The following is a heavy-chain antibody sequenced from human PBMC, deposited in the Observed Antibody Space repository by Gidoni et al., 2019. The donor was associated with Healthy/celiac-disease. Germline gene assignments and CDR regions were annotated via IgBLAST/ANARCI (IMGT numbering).Heavy chain of an antibody. CDR3: ARHIGSYDSSCYYYFYY. CDR1: GYSFTSYW. D-gene: IGHD3-22*01. CDR2: TFPCDSDT. J-gene: IGHJ4*02. V-gene: IGHV5-51*01. Sequence: EVQLVQSGAEVKKPGESLKISCTGSGYSFTSYWIGWVRQMPGKGLGWMGVTFPCDSDTRYRPAFPGQVTISSHKSISTAFLQWSSLKASDTSMYFCARHIGSYDSSCYYYFYYWGQGTLVTVSS.